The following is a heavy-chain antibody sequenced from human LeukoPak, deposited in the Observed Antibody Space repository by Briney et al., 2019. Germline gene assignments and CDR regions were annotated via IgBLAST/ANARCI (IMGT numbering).Heavy chain of an antibody. Sequence: SETLSLTCTVSGGSISSSSYYWSWIRQPPGKGLEWIGEINHSGSTNYNPSLKSRVTISVDTSKNQFSLKLSSVTAADTAVYYCARRYYDYVWGSYRYYFDYWGQGTLVTVSS. CDR2: INHSGST. CDR1: GGSISSSSYY. CDR3: ARRYYDYVWGSYRYYFDY. J-gene: IGHJ4*02. V-gene: IGHV4-39*07. D-gene: IGHD3-16*02.